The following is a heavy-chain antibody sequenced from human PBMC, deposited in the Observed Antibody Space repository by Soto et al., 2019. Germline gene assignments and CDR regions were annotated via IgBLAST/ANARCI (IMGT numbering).Heavy chain of an antibody. D-gene: IGHD6-19*01. J-gene: IGHJ4*02. CDR1: GFTFSSYA. Sequence: QVQLVESGGGVVQPGRSLRLSCAASGFTFSSYAMHWVRQAPGKGLEWVAVISYDGSNKYYADSVKGRFTISRDNSKNTLYLQMNSLRAEDTAVYYCARDKSPYSSGWHNRHFDYWVQGTLVTVSS. V-gene: IGHV3-30-3*01. CDR3: ARDKSPYSSGWHNRHFDY. CDR2: ISYDGSNK.